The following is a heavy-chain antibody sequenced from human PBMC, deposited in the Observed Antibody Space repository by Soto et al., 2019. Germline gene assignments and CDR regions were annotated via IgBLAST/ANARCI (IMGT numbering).Heavy chain of an antibody. J-gene: IGHJ4*02. D-gene: IGHD3-10*01. V-gene: IGHV3-30*03. CDR2: ISYDGSNK. CDR3: VGGQYYFDY. CDR1: GFPFSSYG. Sequence: QVQLVEAGGGVVQPGRSLRLSCAASGFPFSSYGMHWVREAPGKGLEWVAVISYDGSNKYYADSVKGRFTISRDNSASTLYLQMKGLRPEDTALYYCVGGQYYFDYRGQGTLVTVSP.